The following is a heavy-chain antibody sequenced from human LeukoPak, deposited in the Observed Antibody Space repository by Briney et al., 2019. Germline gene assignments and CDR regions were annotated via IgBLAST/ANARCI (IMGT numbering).Heavy chain of an antibody. CDR1: GFTFSSYA. D-gene: IGHD6-19*01. J-gene: IGHJ3*02. V-gene: IGHV3-30*04. Sequence: GRSLRLSCAASGFTFSSYAMNWVRQAPGKGLEWVAVISYDGSRKYCADSVKGRFTISRDNAKNSLYLQMNSLRAEDTAVFYCAREASSGWYSAFDIWGQGTMVTVSS. CDR3: AREASSGWYSAFDI. CDR2: ISYDGSRK.